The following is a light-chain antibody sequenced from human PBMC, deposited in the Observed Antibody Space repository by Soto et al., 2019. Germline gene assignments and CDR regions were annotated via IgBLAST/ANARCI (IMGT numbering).Light chain of an antibody. CDR2: DAS. V-gene: IGKV3-11*01. Sequence: EIVLTQSPATLSLSPGERATLSCRASQSVSSYLAWYQQKPGQAPRLLIYDASNRATGIPARFSGSGSGTDFPLPISSLEPEDFAVYYCQQRSNCPLTFGGGTKVEIK. J-gene: IGKJ4*01. CDR1: QSVSSY. CDR3: QQRSNCPLT.